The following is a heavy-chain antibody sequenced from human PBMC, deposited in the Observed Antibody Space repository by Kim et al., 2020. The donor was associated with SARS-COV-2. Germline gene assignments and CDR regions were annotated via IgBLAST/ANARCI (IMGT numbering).Heavy chain of an antibody. Sequence: SETLSLTCTVSGGSISSGGYYWSWIRQHPGKGLEWIGYIYYSGSTYYNPSLKSRVTISVDTSKNQFSLKLSSVTAADTAVYYCARSGKGYSYPNWFDPWGQGTLVTVSS. V-gene: IGHV4-31*03. J-gene: IGHJ5*02. CDR2: IYYSGST. D-gene: IGHD5-18*01. CDR1: GGSISSGGYY. CDR3: ARSGKGYSYPNWFDP.